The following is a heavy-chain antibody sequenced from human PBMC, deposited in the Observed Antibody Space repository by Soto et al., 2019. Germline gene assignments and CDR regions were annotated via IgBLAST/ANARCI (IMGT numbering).Heavy chain of an antibody. V-gene: IGHV1-18*04. CDR3: SRGRDPDIAAAGTGPDY. Sequence: QVQLVQSGAEVKKPGASVKVYCKASGYTFTSYGISWLRQAPGQGLEWMGWISAYNGKTNYAQKLQGRVTMTTDTSTSTAYMELWSLRSDDTAVYYCSRGRDPDIAAAGTGPDYWGQGTLVTVSS. CDR2: ISAYNGKT. D-gene: IGHD6-13*01. CDR1: GYTFTSYG. J-gene: IGHJ4*02.